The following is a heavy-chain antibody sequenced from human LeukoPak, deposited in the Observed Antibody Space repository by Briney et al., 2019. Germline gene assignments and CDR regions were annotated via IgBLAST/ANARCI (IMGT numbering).Heavy chain of an antibody. D-gene: IGHD3-22*01. V-gene: IGHV3-48*02. Sequence: GGSLRLSCAASGFAFSYAWMSWVRQAPGKGLEWVSYISSSSTIYYADSVKGRFTISRDNAKNSLYLQMNSLRDEDTAVYYCARVSGYTNWGQGTLVTVSS. CDR1: GFAFSYAW. CDR2: ISSSSTI. J-gene: IGHJ4*02. CDR3: ARVSGYTN.